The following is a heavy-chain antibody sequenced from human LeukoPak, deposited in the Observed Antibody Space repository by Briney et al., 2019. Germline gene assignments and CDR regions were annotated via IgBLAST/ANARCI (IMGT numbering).Heavy chain of an antibody. CDR3: AKDILTGPHYFDH. Sequence: PGGSLRLSCAASGFTFSSYAMSWVRQAPGKGLEWVSAISGSGGNTYYADSVKGRFTISRDNSKKTLYLQMNSLRAEDTAVYYCAKDILTGPHYFDHWGQGTLVIVSS. CDR2: ISGSGGNT. CDR1: GFTFSSYA. V-gene: IGHV3-23*01. J-gene: IGHJ4*02. D-gene: IGHD3-9*01.